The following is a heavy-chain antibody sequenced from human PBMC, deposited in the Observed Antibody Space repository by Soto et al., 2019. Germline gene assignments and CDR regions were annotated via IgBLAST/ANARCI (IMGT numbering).Heavy chain of an antibody. CDR2: ISAYNGNT. V-gene: IGHV1-18*01. J-gene: IGHJ6*03. D-gene: IGHD3-16*01. CDR3: ARMISIGYYYYMDV. CDR1: GYTFTSYG. Sequence: ASVKVSCKASGYTFTSYGISWVRQAPGQGLEWMGRISAYNGNTDYAQKLQGRVTMTTDTSTSTAYMELRSLRSDDTAVYYCARMISIGYYYYMDVWGKGTTVTVSS.